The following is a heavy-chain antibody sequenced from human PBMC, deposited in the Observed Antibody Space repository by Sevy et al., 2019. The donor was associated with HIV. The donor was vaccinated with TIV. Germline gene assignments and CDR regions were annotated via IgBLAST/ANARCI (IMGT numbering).Heavy chain of an antibody. D-gene: IGHD3-22*01. V-gene: IGHV4-31*03. J-gene: IGHJ3*02. Sequence: SETLSLTCTVSGGSINTGGYYWSWIRQHPGKGLEWIGYIYRSGSAFYNPSLESRVTISVDTSKNQFSLKLRSVTAADTAVYYCSTHPNYYDSTGFPHGLNIWGQGTMVTVSS. CDR1: GGSINTGGYY. CDR3: STHPNYYDSTGFPHGLNI. CDR2: IYRSGSA.